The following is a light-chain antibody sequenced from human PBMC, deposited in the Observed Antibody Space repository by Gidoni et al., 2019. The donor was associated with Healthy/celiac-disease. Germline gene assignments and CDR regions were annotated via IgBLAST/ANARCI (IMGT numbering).Light chain of an antibody. V-gene: IGKV2-28*01. CDR1: QSLLHSNGYNY. J-gene: IGKJ3*01. Sequence: DSVRTQFPLSLPVTPGEPASISCRSSQSLLHSNGYNYLDWYLQKPGQSPQLLIYLGSNRASGVPDRFSGSGSGTDFTLKISKVEAEDVGVYYCMQALQTPRTFGPGTKVDIK. CDR2: LGS. CDR3: MQALQTPRT.